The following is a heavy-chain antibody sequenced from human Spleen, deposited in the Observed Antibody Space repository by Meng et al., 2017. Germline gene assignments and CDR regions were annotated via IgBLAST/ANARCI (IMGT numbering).Heavy chain of an antibody. CDR3: ARGPTTMAHDFDY. CDR2: INHSGST. V-gene: IGHV4-34*01. CDR1: GGSFSDSY. J-gene: IGHJ4*02. Sequence: QVQLQQCGAVLVKPVETLSSTCVGSGGSFSDSYWSWLRQPPGKGLEWVGEINHSGSTNYNPSLESRATISVDTSQNNLSLKLSSVTAADSAVYYCARGPTTMAHDFDYWGQGTLVTVSS. D-gene: IGHD4-11*01.